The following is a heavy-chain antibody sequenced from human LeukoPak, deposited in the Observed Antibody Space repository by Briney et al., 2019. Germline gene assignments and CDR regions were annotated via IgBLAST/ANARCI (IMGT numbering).Heavy chain of an antibody. CDR2: IYYSGST. J-gene: IGHJ3*02. Sequence: SETLSLTCTVSGGSISSYYWSWIRQPPGKGLEWIGYIYYSGSTNYNPSLKSRVTISVDTSKNQFSLKLSSVTAADTAVYYCARIQYCGGDCYPPGAFDIWGQGTMVTVSS. V-gene: IGHV4-59*01. CDR3: ARIQYCGGDCYPPGAFDI. CDR1: GGSISSYY. D-gene: IGHD2-21*02.